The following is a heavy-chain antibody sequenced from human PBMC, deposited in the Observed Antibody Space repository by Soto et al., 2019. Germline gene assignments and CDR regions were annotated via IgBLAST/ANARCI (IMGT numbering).Heavy chain of an antibody. J-gene: IGHJ4*02. CDR1: GDSVSSNSAA. CDR3: ARSDRSVFGFDY. Sequence: QVQLQPSGPGLVKPSQTLSLTCDISGDSVSSNSAAWNWIRQSPSRGLEWLGRTSYRSKWNNDYAVSVKSRVTINPDTSTIHLSLQPNSVTPEDTALNFGARSDRSVFGFDYWGQGTLVTVSS. D-gene: IGHD3-22*01. V-gene: IGHV6-1*01. CDR2: TSYRSKWNN.